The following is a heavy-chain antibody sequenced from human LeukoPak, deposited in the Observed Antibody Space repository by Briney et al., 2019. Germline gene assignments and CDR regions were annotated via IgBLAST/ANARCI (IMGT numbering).Heavy chain of an antibody. J-gene: IGHJ4*02. D-gene: IGHD3-22*01. Sequence: GGSLRLSCVASGFAMSWVRQAPGKGLGWVSTISDSGGRTYYADSVKGRFTISRDNSKNTLYLQMMSLRAEDTAVYYCATGADSSASYFDDWGQGTLVTVSS. CDR3: ATGADSSASYFDD. CDR1: GFA. CDR2: ISDSGGRT. V-gene: IGHV3-23*01.